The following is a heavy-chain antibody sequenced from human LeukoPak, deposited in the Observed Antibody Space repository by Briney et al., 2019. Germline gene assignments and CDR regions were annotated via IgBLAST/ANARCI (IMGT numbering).Heavy chain of an antibody. CDR1: GGSISSSSYY. V-gene: IGHV4-39*07. CDR3: AKEAPTDYAFDI. CDR2: IYYSEST. J-gene: IGHJ3*02. D-gene: IGHD3/OR15-3a*01. Sequence: PSETLSLTCTVSGGSISSSSYYWGWIRQPPGKGLEWIGNIYYSESTYYNPSLKSRVTISVDTSKKQLSLRLSSVTAADTAVYYRAKEAPTDYAFDIWGQGTMVTVS.